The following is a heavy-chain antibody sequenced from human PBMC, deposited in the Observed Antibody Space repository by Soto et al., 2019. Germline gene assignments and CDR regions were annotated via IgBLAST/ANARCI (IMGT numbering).Heavy chain of an antibody. Sequence: PGGSLRLSCAASGFTFSSYGMHWVRQAPGKGLEWVAVISYDGSNKYYADSVKGRFTISRDNSKNTLYLQMNSLRAEDTAVYYCAKSIQAVVPNWFDPWGQGTLVTVSS. J-gene: IGHJ5*02. V-gene: IGHV3-30*18. CDR2: ISYDGSNK. CDR3: AKSIQAVVPNWFDP. CDR1: GFTFSSYG. D-gene: IGHD6-6*01.